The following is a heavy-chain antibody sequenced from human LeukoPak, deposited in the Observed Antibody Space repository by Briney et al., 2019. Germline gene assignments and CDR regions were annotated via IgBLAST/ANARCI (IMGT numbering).Heavy chain of an antibody. CDR3: ARDHRRQQLALGY. V-gene: IGHV1-18*01. J-gene: IGHJ4*02. CDR1: GYTFTSYG. D-gene: IGHD6-13*01. CDR2: ISAYNGNT. Sequence: ASEKVSCKASGYTFTSYGLSWVRQPPGQGLEWMGWISAYNGNTNYEQNLQGRVTMTTDTSTSTAYMELRSLRSDDTAVYYCARDHRRQQLALGYWGQGTLVTVSS.